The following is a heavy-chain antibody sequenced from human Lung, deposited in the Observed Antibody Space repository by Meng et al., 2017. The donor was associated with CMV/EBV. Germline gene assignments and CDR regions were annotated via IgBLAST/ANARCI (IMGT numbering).Heavy chain of an antibody. Sequence: SETXSLTCTVSGGSITSYYWSWIRQPPGKGLEWIAYMYYSRDASYNPSLRSRVTVSVDTSKSQFSLQLSSVTAADTAVYYCARDWQGGAEPYGMDVWGQGTXVTVSS. CDR1: GGSITSYY. V-gene: IGHV4-59*01. J-gene: IGHJ6*02. CDR2: MYYSRDA. CDR3: ARDWQGGAEPYGMDV. D-gene: IGHD1-14*01.